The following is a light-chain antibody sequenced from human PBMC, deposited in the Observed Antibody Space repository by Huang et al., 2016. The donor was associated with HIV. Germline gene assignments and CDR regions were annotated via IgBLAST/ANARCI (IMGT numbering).Light chain of an antibody. V-gene: IGKV4-1*01. CDR1: QSVLDTSTNKNY. CDR3: QQYSNART. J-gene: IGKJ1*01. Sequence: DIVMTQSPDSLAVSLGERATINCKSSQSVLDTSTNKNYLAWYQQKPGQPSNLLIYWASTRESVVPDRFSGSGSGTDFTLSISSLQAEDVAVYYCQQYSNARTFGQGTKVEIK. CDR2: WAS.